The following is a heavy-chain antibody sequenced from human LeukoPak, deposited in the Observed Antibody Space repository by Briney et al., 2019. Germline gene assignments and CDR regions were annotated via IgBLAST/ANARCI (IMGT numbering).Heavy chain of an antibody. CDR3: ARAGYYGGNSDAFDI. Sequence: PSETLSLTCTVSGGSISSYYWSWIRQPAGKGLEWIGRIYTSGSTNYNPSLKSRVTMSVDTSKNQFSLKLSSVTAADTAVYYCARAGYYGGNSDAFDIWGQETMVTVSS. CDR1: GGSISSYY. V-gene: IGHV4-4*07. D-gene: IGHD4-23*01. J-gene: IGHJ3*02. CDR2: IYTSGST.